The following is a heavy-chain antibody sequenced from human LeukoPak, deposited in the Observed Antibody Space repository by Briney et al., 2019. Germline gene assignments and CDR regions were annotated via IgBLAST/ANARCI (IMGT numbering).Heavy chain of an antibody. CDR2: INHSGST. J-gene: IGHJ4*02. Sequence: KPSETLSLTCAVYGGSFSGYYWSWIRQPPGKGLEWIGEINHSGSTNYNPSLKSRVTISVDTSKNQFSLKLSSVTAADTAVYYCASRDTATMVDYWGQGTLVTVSS. CDR1: GGSFSGYY. V-gene: IGHV4-34*01. CDR3: ASRDTATMVDY. D-gene: IGHD5-24*01.